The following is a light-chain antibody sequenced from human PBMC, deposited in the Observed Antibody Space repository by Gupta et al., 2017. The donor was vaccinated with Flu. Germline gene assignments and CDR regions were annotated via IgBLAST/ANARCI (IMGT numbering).Light chain of an antibody. V-gene: IGKV3-15*01. CDR2: GAS. J-gene: IGKJ1*01. CDR3: QQYNNWPRT. Sequence: PATLSVSPGERATLSCRASQSISSNLAWYQQTPGQAPRLLISGASTRASDIPARFSGSGSGTDFTLTISSLQSEDFAVYYCQQYNNWPRTFGQGTKVEIK. CDR1: QSISSN.